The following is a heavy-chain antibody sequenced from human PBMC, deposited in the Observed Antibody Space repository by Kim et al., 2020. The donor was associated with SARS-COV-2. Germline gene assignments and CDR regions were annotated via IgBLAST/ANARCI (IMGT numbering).Heavy chain of an antibody. J-gene: IGHJ4*02. CDR2: KEDGSET. Sequence: KEDGSETYYVDSVKGRFTISRDNAKNSLYLQMNSLRAEDTALYYCARNLDSWGQGTLVTVSS. V-gene: IGHV3-7*01. CDR3: ARNLDS.